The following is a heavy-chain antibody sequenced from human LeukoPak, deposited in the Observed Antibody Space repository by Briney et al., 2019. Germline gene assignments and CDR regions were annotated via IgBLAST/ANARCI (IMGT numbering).Heavy chain of an antibody. J-gene: IGHJ3*01. V-gene: IGHV1-46*01. CDR3: ARDLRFGEWKVQV. CDR2: INPSGGST. CDR1: GYTFASDY. Sequence: ASVKVSCKASGYTFASDYMHWVRQAPGQGLEWMGIINPSGGSTSYAQKFQGRVTMTRDTSTSTVYMELSSLRSEDTAVYYCARDLRFGEWKVQVWGQGTMVTVSS. D-gene: IGHD3-10*01.